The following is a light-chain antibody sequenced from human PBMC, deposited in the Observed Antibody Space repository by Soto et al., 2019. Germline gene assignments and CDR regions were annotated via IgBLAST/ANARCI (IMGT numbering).Light chain of an antibody. CDR2: EVY. J-gene: IGLJ3*02. Sequence: QSALTQPASVSGSPGQSITISCNGNSSDVGAYNYVSWYHQHPGRAPKLLIYEVYYRPSGVSNRFSGSKSGNTAYLTISGLQAEDEAVYYCSSFTTITTWVFGGGTKLTV. V-gene: IGLV2-14*01. CDR3: SSFTTITTWV. CDR1: SSDVGAYNY.